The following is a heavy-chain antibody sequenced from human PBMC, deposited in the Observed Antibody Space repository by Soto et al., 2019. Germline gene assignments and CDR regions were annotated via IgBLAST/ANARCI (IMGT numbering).Heavy chain of an antibody. CDR2: IIPILGIA. J-gene: IGHJ6*02. V-gene: IGHV1-69*02. CDR3: ARGVGRGYTAMVPLDYYYYGMDV. Sequence: SVKVSCKASGGTFSSYTISWVRPAPGQGLEWVGRIIPILGIANYAQKFQGRVTITADKSTSTAYMELSSLRSEDTAVYYCARGVGRGYTAMVPLDYYYYGMDVWGQGTTVTVSS. D-gene: IGHD5-18*01. CDR1: GGTFSSYT.